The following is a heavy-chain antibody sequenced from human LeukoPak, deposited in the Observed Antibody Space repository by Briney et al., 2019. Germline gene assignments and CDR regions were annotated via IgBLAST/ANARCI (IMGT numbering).Heavy chain of an antibody. Sequence: SQTLSHTCTVSGGSISSGGYYWNWIRQHPGKGLEWIGYICYSGSTCYNPSLQSRVTISVDTSKNQFSLKLRSVTAADTAVYYCASTYCTTTNCYIGYWGQGTLVTVSS. CDR1: GGSISSGGYY. CDR3: ASTYCTTTNCYIGY. CDR2: ICYSGST. J-gene: IGHJ4*02. V-gene: IGHV4-31*03. D-gene: IGHD2-2*02.